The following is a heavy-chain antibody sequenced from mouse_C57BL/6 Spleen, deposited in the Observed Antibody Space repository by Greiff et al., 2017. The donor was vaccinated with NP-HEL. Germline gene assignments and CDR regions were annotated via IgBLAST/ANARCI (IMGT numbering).Heavy chain of an antibody. D-gene: IGHD1-1*01. V-gene: IGHV14-4*01. Sequence: EVQLQESGAELVRPGASVKLSCTASGFNIKDDYMHWVKQRPEQGLEWIGWIDPENGDTEYASKFQGKATITADTSSNTAYLQLSSLTSEDTAVYYCTQYYGSSNGWYFDDWGTGTTVTVSA. CDR3: TQYYGSSNGWYFDD. J-gene: IGHJ1*03. CDR1: GFNIKDDY. CDR2: IDPENGDT.